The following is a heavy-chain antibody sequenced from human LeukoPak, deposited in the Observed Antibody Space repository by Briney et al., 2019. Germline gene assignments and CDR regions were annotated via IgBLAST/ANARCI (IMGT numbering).Heavy chain of an antibody. D-gene: IGHD2-15*01. Sequence: SQTLSLTCAVSGGSISSGGYSWSWIRQPPGKGLEWIGYIYHSGSTYYNPSLKSRVAISVDRSKNQFSLKLSSVTAADTAVYYCARDKEAAWFDSWGQGTLVTVSS. J-gene: IGHJ5*01. CDR2: IYHSGST. CDR1: GGSISSGGYS. CDR3: ARDKEAAWFDS. V-gene: IGHV4-30-2*01.